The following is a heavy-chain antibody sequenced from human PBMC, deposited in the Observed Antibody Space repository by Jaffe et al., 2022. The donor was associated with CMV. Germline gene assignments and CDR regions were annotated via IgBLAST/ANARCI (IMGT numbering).Heavy chain of an antibody. V-gene: IGHV4-39*01. CDR1: GGSISTNNYY. CDR3: ARHVEAYNVWSGFYV. CDR2: VYDSSST. Sequence: QLQLQESGPGLVKPSETLSLTCTLSGGSISTNNYYWGWIRQAPGSGLEWIASVYDSSSTYYNPSLKSRVTIFVDTSKNQISLKLSSVTAADTAMYYCARHVEAYNVWSGFYVWGQGTLVTVSS. J-gene: IGHJ4*02. D-gene: IGHD3-3*01.